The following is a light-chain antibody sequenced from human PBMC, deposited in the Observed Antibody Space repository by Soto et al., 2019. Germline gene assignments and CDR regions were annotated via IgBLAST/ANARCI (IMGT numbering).Light chain of an antibody. Sequence: QPVLTQSPSASASLGASVKLTCTLSSGHSSYAIAWHQQQPEKGPRYLMTLNSDGRHSKGDGIPDRFSGSSSGAERYLTISSLQSEDEADYYCQTWGTGIRVFGGGTKVTVL. V-gene: IGLV4-69*01. CDR1: SGHSSYA. J-gene: IGLJ2*01. CDR3: QTWGTGIRV. CDR2: LNSDGRH.